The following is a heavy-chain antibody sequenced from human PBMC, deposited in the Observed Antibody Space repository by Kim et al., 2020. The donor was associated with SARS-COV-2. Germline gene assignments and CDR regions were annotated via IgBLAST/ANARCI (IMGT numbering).Heavy chain of an antibody. CDR1: GGTFSSYA. D-gene: IGHD5-18*01. CDR3: VRSGYSYGWD. V-gene: IGHV1-69*13. CDR2: IIPIFGTA. Sequence: SVKVSCKASGGTFSSYAISWVRQAPGQGLEWMGGIIPIFGTANYAQKFQGRVTITADESTSTAYMELSSLRSEDTAVYYCVRSGYSYGWDWGQGTLVTVSS. J-gene: IGHJ4*02.